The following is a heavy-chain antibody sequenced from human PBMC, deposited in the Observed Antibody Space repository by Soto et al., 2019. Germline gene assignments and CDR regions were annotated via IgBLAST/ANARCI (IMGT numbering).Heavy chain of an antibody. CDR3: AKSGDSTWYYGMDV. D-gene: IGHD2-21*01. J-gene: IGHJ6*02. CDR2: ISGSGGST. CDR1: GFTFSSYA. V-gene: IGHV3-23*01. Sequence: GGSLRLSCAASGFTFSSYAMSWVRQAPGKGLEWVSAISGSGGSTYYADSVKGRFTISRDNSKNTLYLQMNSLRAEDTAVYYCAKSGDSTWYYGMDVWGQGTTVTVSS.